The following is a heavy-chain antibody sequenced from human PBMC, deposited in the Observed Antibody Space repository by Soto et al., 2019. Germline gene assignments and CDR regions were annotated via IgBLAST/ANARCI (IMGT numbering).Heavy chain of an antibody. CDR1: GFFLRDFG. V-gene: IGHV3-33*06. Sequence: SPRLSSVASGFFLRDFGMHWFRQAPGKGLKWVSVIWYDGSNTYQGESVKGRFTMSRDISKNTLYLQMDSLRPEDTAVYYCAKDLPDYYGSGSYYGPTVWGQGTLVTVSS. CDR2: IWYDGSNT. CDR3: AKDLPDYYGSGSYYGPTV. D-gene: IGHD3-10*01. J-gene: IGHJ4*02.